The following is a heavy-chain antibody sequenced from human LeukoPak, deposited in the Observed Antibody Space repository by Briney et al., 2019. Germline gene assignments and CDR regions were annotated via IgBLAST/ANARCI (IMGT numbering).Heavy chain of an antibody. V-gene: IGHV1-2*02. D-gene: IGHD6-13*01. CDR2: INPNSGGT. CDR1: GYTFTGYS. CDR3: ARELSIAAPGTDFDY. J-gene: IGHJ4*02. Sequence: ASVKVSCKASGYTFTGYSVHWVRQAPGQGLEWMGWINPNSGGTKYALKFQGRVTMTRDTSISTAYMELSRLTSDDTAVYYCARELSIAAPGTDFDYWGQGTLVTVSS.